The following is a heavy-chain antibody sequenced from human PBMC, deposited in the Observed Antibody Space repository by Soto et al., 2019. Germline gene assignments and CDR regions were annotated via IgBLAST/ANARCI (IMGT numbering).Heavy chain of an antibody. CDR2: IYYSGST. J-gene: IGHJ4*02. D-gene: IGHD4-17*01. Sequence: QVQLQESGPGLVKPSETLSLTCTVSGDSISTYYWSWIRQPPGKGLEWIGYIYYSGSTNYNPSLKSRVNISVDTSNKQFSLKLNSVTAADTAVYYCARLRDFGDYVGGFDYWGQGTLVTVSS. CDR1: GDSISTYY. CDR3: ARLRDFGDYVGGFDY. V-gene: IGHV4-59*08.